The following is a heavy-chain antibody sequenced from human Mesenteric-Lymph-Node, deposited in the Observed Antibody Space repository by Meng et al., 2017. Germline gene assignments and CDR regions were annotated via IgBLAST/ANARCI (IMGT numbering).Heavy chain of an antibody. V-gene: IGHV4-39*01. J-gene: IGHJ4*02. Sequence: QVQQQESVPGRAKPSETRPLPVPVPGGSISSSSYYWPWIRQPPGEGLEWIGSVVYSGTTYYTSSLKSRVSISVDTSKNQFSLKLSSVTAADTAVYYCARHHHSPTFDYWGQGTLVTVSS. D-gene: IGHD1-14*01. CDR3: ARHHHSPTFDY. CDR1: GGSISSSSYY. CDR2: VVYSGTT.